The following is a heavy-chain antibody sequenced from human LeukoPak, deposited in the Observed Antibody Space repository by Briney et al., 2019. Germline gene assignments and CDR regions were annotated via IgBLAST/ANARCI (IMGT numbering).Heavy chain of an antibody. J-gene: IGHJ6*03. Sequence: SVKVSCKASGGTFSSYAISWVRQAPGQGLKWMGGIIPIFGTANYAQKFQGRVTITTDESTSTAYMELSSLRSEDTAVYYCARFRDGRYYYMDVWGKGTTVTVSS. D-gene: IGHD5-24*01. CDR1: GGTFSSYA. CDR2: IIPIFGTA. V-gene: IGHV1-69*05. CDR3: ARFRDGRYYYMDV.